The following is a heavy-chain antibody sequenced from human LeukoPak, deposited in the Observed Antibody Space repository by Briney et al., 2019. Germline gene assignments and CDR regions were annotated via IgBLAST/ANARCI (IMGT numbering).Heavy chain of an antibody. V-gene: IGHV1-8*01. CDR3: ARGVYCSGGSCYPSVDY. J-gene: IGHJ4*02. CDR2: MNPNCGNT. CDR1: GYTFTSYD. D-gene: IGHD2-15*01. Sequence: ASVKVSCKASGYTFTSYDINWVRQATGQGLEWMGWMNPNCGNTGYAQKFQGRVTMTRNTSISTAYMELSSLRSEDTAVYYCARGVYCSGGSCYPSVDYWGQGTLVTVSS.